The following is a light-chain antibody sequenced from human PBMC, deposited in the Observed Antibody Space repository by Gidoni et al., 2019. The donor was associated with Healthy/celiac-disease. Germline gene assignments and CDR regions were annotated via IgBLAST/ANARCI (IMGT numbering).Light chain of an antibody. J-gene: IGKJ1*01. CDR1: QSISSY. CDR2: AAS. V-gene: IGKV1-39*01. Sequence: DIQMTQSPSSLSASVVDRVTITCRASQSISSYLNWYQQKPGKAPKLLIYAASSLQSGVPSRFSGSGSGKDFTLTISSLQPEDFATYYCQQSYSTSWTFGQGTKVEIK. CDR3: QQSYSTSWT.